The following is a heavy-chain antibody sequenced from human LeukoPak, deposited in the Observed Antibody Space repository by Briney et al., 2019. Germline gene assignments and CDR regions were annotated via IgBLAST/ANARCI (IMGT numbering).Heavy chain of an antibody. D-gene: IGHD3-22*01. CDR3: AKVEYYYDSSGYYYAYFDY. V-gene: IGHV3-23*01. CDR1: GFTFSSNA. J-gene: IGHJ4*02. CDR2: IISSGSST. Sequence: GGSLRLSCAASGFTFSSNAMSWVRQAPGKGREGVSGIISSGSSTYYADSQKGRFTISRDNSKNTLYMKMNGLRAEDTAVYYCAKVEYYYDSSGYYYAYFDYWGQGTLVTVSS.